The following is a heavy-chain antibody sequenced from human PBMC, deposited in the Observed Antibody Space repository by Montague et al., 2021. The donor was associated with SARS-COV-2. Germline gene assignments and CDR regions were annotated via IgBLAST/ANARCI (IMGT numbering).Heavy chain of an antibody. D-gene: IGHD3-22*01. CDR2: TYYRSEWYN. CDR1: GDSVSSNSAA. Sequence: CAISGDSVSSNSAAWNWIRQSPSRGLEWLGRTYYRSEWYNDYAVSVKSRITINPDTSKNQFSLQLNSVTAEDTAVYYCARGLRRIIMIVDIRGFDYWGQGTLVTVSS. J-gene: IGHJ4*02. CDR3: ARGLRRIIMIVDIRGFDY. V-gene: IGHV6-1*01.